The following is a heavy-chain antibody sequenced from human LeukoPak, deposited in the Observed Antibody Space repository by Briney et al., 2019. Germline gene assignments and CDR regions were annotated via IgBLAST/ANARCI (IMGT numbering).Heavy chain of an antibody. Sequence: GGSLRLSCAASGFTFSSYAMHWVRQAPGKGLEYVSAMSSNGGTTDYANSVKGRFTISRDNSKNTLHLQMGSLRAEDMAVYYCARVGDVGPFDYWGQGTLGTVSS. CDR2: MSSNGGTT. D-gene: IGHD1-26*01. V-gene: IGHV3-64*01. J-gene: IGHJ4*02. CDR3: ARVGDVGPFDY. CDR1: GFTFSSYA.